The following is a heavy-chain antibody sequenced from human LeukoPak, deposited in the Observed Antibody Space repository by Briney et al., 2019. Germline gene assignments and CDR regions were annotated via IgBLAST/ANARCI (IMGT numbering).Heavy chain of an antibody. V-gene: IGHV3-15*01. D-gene: IGHD1-26*01. CDR3: TTEGVGATTSVPDY. CDR2: IKSKTDGGTT. J-gene: IGHJ4*02. Sequence: GGSLRLSCAASGFTFSNAWMSWVRQAPGKGLEWVGRIKSKTDGGTTDYAAPVKGRFTISRDDSKNTLYLQMNSLKTEDTAVYYCTTEGVGATTSVPDYWGQGTLVTVSS. CDR1: GFTFSNAW.